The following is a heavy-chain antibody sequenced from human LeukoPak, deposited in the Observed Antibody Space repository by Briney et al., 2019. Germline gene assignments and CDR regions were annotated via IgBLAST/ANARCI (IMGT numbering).Heavy chain of an antibody. CDR2: ISSSGSTI. V-gene: IGHV3-48*03. Sequence: GGSLRLSCAASGFTFSSYEMNWVRQAPGKGLEWVSYISSSGSTIYYADSVKGRFTISRDNAKNSLYLQMNSLRAEDTAVYYCAREGDSSSWLSRGSRENTLDYWGQGTLVTVSS. CDR3: AREGDSSSWLSRGSRENTLDY. J-gene: IGHJ4*02. CDR1: GFTFSSYE. D-gene: IGHD6-13*01.